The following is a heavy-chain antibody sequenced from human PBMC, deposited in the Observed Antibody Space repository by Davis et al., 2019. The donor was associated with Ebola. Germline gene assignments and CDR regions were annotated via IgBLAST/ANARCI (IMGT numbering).Heavy chain of an antibody. Sequence: SETLSLTCAVYGGSFSSYYWSWIRQSPGKGLEWIGEINHSGSTNYNPSLKSRVTISVDTSKNQFSLKLSSVTAADTAVYYCARRCTVPATYIPTYYDYYMDVWGKGTTVTVSS. D-gene: IGHD6-19*01. J-gene: IGHJ6*03. CDR2: INHSGST. CDR3: ARRCTVPATYIPTYYDYYMDV. CDR1: GGSFSSYY. V-gene: IGHV4-34*01.